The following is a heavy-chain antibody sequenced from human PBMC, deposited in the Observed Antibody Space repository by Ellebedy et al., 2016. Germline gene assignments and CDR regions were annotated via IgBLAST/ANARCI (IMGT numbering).Heavy chain of an antibody. D-gene: IGHD1-20*01. CDR3: ARDFNNWNDYNWFEP. CDR2: IDTETGNP. J-gene: IGHJ5*02. V-gene: IGHV7-4-1*02. Sequence: ASVKVSCKASGYNFNRFALHWVRQAPGQGLEWMGWIDTETGNPTYAEDFTGRFVFSLDSSVSTAFLQISPLKTEDTAVYYCARDFNNWNDYNWFEPWGQGTLVNVSS. CDR1: GYNFNRFA.